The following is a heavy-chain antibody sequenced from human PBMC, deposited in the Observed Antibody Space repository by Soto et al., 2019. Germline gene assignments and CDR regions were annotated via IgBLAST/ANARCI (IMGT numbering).Heavy chain of an antibody. CDR3: ERDTVLRASVSRIGWSLYDSHDS. V-gene: IGHV1-18*04. CDR2: ISAYNGNT. J-gene: IGHJ3*02. CDR1: SYTFTSYG. D-gene: IGHD3-3*01. Sequence: ASVYVSFKTSSYTFTSYGISCVRQAPLQWLELMGWISAYNGNTNYAQKLQGRVTMATYTSKSTAYMELRSLRYDDAAVYYCERDTVLRASVSRIGWSLYDSHDSWG.